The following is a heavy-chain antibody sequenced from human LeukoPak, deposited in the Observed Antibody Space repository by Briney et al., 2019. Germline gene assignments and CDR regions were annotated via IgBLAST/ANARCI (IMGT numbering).Heavy chain of an antibody. CDR1: GFTFSSYS. CDR3: ARAFSGSYSD. V-gene: IGHV3-21*01. J-gene: IGHJ4*02. CDR2: ISSSSSYI. Sequence: GGSLRLSCAASGFTFSSYSMNWVRQAPGKGLEWVSSISSSSSYIYYADSVKGRFTISRDNAKNSLCLQMNSLRAEDTAVYYCARAFSGSYSDWGQGTLVTVSS. D-gene: IGHD1-26*01.